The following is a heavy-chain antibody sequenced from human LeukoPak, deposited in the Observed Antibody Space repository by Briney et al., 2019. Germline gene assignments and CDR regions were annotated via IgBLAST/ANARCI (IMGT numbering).Heavy chain of an antibody. V-gene: IGHV4-39*01. CDR3: ARLAAAGTLSFDY. CDR1: GGSISRSSYY. CDR2: IYYSGST. Sequence: SETLSLTCSVSGGSISRSSYYWGWIRRPPGKGLEWIGSIYYSGSTYYNPSLKSRVTISVDTSKNQFSLKLSSVTAADTAVYYCARLAAAGTLSFDYWGQGTLATVSS. D-gene: IGHD6-13*01. J-gene: IGHJ4*02.